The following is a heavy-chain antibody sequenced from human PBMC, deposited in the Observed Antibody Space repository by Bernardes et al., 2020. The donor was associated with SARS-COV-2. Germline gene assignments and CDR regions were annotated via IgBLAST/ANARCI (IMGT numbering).Heavy chain of an antibody. J-gene: IGHJ4*02. CDR3: ARLTTRTSGWFGSFDS. D-gene: IGHD6-19*01. Sequence: SETLSLTCTVSGGSISSNSYYWGWLLQPPGRGLEWIGNIYYTGTTSYNPSLKSRVTISVDTSKKQFFLRLSSVTAADTAVFFCARLTTRTSGWFGSFDSWGQGIQVTVSS. CDR2: IYYTGTT. V-gene: IGHV4-39*01. CDR1: GGSISSNSYY.